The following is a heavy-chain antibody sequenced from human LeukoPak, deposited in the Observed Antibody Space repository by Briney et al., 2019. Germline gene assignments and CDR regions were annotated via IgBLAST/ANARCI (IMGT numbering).Heavy chain of an antibody. Sequence: GGSLRLSCAASGFTFSSYGMHWVRQAPGKGLEWVAVISYDGSNKYYADSVKGRFTISRDNSKNTLYLQMNSLRAEDTAVYYCAKDLALELNREQLGFDPWGQGTLVTVSS. J-gene: IGHJ5*02. CDR3: AKDLALELNREQLGFDP. D-gene: IGHD1-1*01. CDR1: GFTFSSYG. CDR2: ISYDGSNK. V-gene: IGHV3-30*18.